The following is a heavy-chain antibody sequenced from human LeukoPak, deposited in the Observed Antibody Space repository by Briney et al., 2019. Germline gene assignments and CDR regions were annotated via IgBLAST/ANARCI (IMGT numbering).Heavy chain of an antibody. J-gene: IGHJ4*02. CDR1: GFTFDDYA. V-gene: IGHV3-43D*03. CDR2: ISWDGGST. Sequence: PGRSLRLSCAASGFTFDDYAMHWVRQAPGKGLEWVSLISWDGGSTYYADSVKGRFTISRDNSKNSLYLQMNSLRAEDTALYYCAKDTPTYGLLGWGQGTLVTVSS. CDR3: AKDTPTYGLLG. D-gene: IGHD4-17*01.